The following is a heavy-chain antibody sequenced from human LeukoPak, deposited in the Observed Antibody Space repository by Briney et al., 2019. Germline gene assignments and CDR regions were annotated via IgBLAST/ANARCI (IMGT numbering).Heavy chain of an antibody. J-gene: IGHJ3*02. D-gene: IGHD6-13*01. CDR2: ISSSGSTT. V-gene: IGHV3-11*01. CDR1: GFTFSDYY. CDR3: ARALGLYSSSWNDPTDAFDI. Sequence: PGGSLRLSCAASGFTFSDYYMSWIRQAPGKGLEWVSYISSSGSTTYYADSVKGRFTISRDNSKNTLYLQMNSLRAEDTAVYYCARALGLYSSSWNDPTDAFDIWGQGTMVTVSS.